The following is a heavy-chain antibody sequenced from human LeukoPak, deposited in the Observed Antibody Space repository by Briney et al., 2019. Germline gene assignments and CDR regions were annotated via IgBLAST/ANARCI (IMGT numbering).Heavy chain of an antibody. CDR3: ARLRIKQLGWD. J-gene: IGHJ4*02. D-gene: IGHD6-6*01. CDR2: IYYSGST. Sequence: PSETLSLTCTVSGGSISSYYWGWIRQPPGKGLEWIGSIYYSGSTYYNPSLKSRVTISVDTSKNQFSLKLSSVTAADTAVYYCARLRIKQLGWDWGQGTLVTVSS. CDR1: GGSISSYY. V-gene: IGHV4-39*01.